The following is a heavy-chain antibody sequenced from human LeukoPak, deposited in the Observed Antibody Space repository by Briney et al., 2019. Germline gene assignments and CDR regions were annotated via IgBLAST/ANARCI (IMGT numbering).Heavy chain of an antibody. CDR1: GYTFTSYG. D-gene: IGHD3-10*01. Sequence: ASVKVSCKACGYTFTSYGIRWVRQAPGQAREWMGWISAYNGNTNYAQKLQGRVTMTTDTSTSTAYMELRSLRSDATAVYYCAREGATMVRGVISYCFDYWGQGTLVTVSS. V-gene: IGHV1-18*01. CDR3: AREGATMVRGVISYCFDY. J-gene: IGHJ4*02. CDR2: ISAYNGNT.